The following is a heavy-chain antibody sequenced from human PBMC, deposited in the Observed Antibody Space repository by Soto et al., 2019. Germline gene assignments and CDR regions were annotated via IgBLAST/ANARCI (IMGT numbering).Heavy chain of an antibody. CDR2: IRSKAYGGTT. CDR1: GFTFGDYA. V-gene: IGHV3-49*03. D-gene: IGHD4-17*01. J-gene: IGHJ4*02. CDR3: ARDTDHGDYVGDH. Sequence: GGSLRLSCSTSGFTFGDYAMSWFRQAPGKGLEWVGLIRSKAYGGTTDYAAPVKGRLTISRDDSKSIAYLQMNSLKNEDTGVYYCARDTDHGDYVGDHWGQGTLVTAPQ.